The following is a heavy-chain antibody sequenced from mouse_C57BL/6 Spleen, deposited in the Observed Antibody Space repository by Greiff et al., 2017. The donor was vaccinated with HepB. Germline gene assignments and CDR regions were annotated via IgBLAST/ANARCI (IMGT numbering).Heavy chain of an antibody. V-gene: IGHV5-12*01. CDR2: ISNGGGST. D-gene: IGHD2-2*01. CDR3: ARLEVTTNYAMDY. J-gene: IGHJ4*01. Sequence: EVMLVESGGGLVQPGGSLKLSCAASGFTFSDYYMYWVRQTPEKRLEWVAYISNGGGSTYYPDTVKGRFTISRDNAKNTLYLQMSRLKSEDTAMYYCARLEVTTNYAMDYWCQVTSVTVSS. CDR1: GFTFSDYY.